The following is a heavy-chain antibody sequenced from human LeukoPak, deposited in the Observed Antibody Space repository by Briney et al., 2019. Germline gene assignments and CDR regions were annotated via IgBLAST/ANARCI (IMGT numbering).Heavy chain of an antibody. CDR2: ISASGGST. V-gene: IGHV3-23*01. Sequence: GGSLRLSCAASGFTFSSFAMSWVRQAPGKGLEWISVISASGGSTYYADSVKGRFTISRDNSKNTLHLQMNSLRAEDTAVYYCAKGISIYSYFDNWGQGTLVIVSS. CDR3: AKGISIYSYFDN. D-gene: IGHD3-16*02. CDR1: GFTFSSFA. J-gene: IGHJ4*02.